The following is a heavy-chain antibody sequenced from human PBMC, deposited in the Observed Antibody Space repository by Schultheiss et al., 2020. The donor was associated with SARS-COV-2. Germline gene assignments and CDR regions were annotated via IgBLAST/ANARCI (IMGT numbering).Heavy chain of an antibody. V-gene: IGHV4-39*01. J-gene: IGHJ4*02. Sequence: SETLSLTCTVSGGSISSSSYYWGWIRQPPGKGLEWIGSIYYSGSTYYNPSLKSRVTISVDTSKNQFSLKLSSVTAADTAVYYCARVPLVYFGDLLSPFDHWGQGTLVTVSS. CDR1: GGSISSSSYY. D-gene: IGHD3-10*01. CDR2: IYYSGST. CDR3: ARVPLVYFGDLLSPFDH.